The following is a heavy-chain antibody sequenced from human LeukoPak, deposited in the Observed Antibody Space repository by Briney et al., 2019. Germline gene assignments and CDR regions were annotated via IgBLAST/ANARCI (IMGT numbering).Heavy chain of an antibody. V-gene: IGHV3-23*01. CDR2: ISGSGGST. J-gene: IGHJ4*02. CDR3: ARDDGGLAGTHYFDY. D-gene: IGHD2-15*01. CDR1: GFTFSSYA. Sequence: GGSLRLSCAASGFTFSSYAMSWVRQAPGKGLEWVSAISGSGGSTYYADSVKGRFTISRDNAKNSLSLQMNSLRAEDTAVYYCARDDGGLAGTHYFDYWGQGTLVTVSS.